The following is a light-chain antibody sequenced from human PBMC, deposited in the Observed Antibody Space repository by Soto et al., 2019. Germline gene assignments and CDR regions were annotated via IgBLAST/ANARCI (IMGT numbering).Light chain of an antibody. J-gene: IGKJ1*01. CDR3: QQSYSTPRT. CDR1: QSISSY. V-gene: IGKV1-39*01. Sequence: DIQMTQSPSCLSGSVGPRLTITCRASQSISSYLNWYQQKPGKAPKLLIYAESSLQSGVPSRFSGSGSGTDFTLTISSLKTEDVATYYCQQSYSTPRTFGQGTKLEIK. CDR2: AES.